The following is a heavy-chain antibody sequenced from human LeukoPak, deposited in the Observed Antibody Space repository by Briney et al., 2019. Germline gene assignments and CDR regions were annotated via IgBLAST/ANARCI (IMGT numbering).Heavy chain of an antibody. CDR3: ARQMQWLVPWGWFDP. CDR2: IYYSGST. CDR1: GGSISSYY. V-gene: IGHV4-59*08. J-gene: IGHJ5*02. D-gene: IGHD6-19*01. Sequence: SETLSLTCTVSGGSISSYYWSWIRQPPGKGLEWIGYIYYSGSTNYNPSLKSRVTISVDTSKNQFSLKLSSVTAADTAVYYCARQMQWLVPWGWFDPWGQGTLVTVSS.